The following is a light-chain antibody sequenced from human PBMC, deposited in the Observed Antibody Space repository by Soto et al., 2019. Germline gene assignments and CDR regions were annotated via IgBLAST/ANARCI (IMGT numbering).Light chain of an antibody. CDR2: EVG. CDR3: SSYTSSNSVV. J-gene: IGLJ2*01. V-gene: IGLV2-14*01. Sequence: QSALTQPASVSGSPGQSITISCTGTSSDIGTYIYVSWYLQHPGKAPKLLIYEVGNRPSGVSNRFSGSKSGNTASLTNFGLQAEDEADYYRSSYTSSNSVVFGGGTKVTVL. CDR1: SSDIGTYIY.